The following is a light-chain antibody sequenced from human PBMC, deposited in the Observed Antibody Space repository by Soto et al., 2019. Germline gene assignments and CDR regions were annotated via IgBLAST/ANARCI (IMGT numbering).Light chain of an antibody. CDR3: QHYYNYPWT. CDR1: QDIHNY. CDR2: AAS. Sequence: AVLLTQSPSSFSASTGDRATITCRASQDIHNYLAWYQQVPGKAPKLLLYAASILQTGVPSRFRGPGSGTDFTLTIDGLQSEDFATYFCQHYYNYPWTFGQGTRVE. J-gene: IGKJ1*01. V-gene: IGKV1-8*01.